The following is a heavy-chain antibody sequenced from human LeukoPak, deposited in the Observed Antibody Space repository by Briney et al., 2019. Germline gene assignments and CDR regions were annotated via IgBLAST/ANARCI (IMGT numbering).Heavy chain of an antibody. CDR3: AIEMYEPGTTDVNGFDP. V-gene: IGHV4-34*01. D-gene: IGHD1-7*01. J-gene: IGHJ5*02. Sequence: SETLPLTCGVYGVPFSGYYWRWIRQPPGKGLEGIGEINHSESTNYNPSLKSPVTISVDTSKNHFSLKLSSVSAADTAVYYCAIEMYEPGTTDVNGFDPWAREPWSPSPQ. CDR1: GVPFSGYY. CDR2: INHSEST.